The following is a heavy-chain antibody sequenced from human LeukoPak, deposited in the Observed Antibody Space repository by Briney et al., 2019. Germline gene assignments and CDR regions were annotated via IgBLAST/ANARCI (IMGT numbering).Heavy chain of an antibody. Sequence: GSLRLSCAASGFTFEDYGMSWVRQAPGKGLEWVSGIIGGGGSTYYADSVKGRFTISGDNSRNTLFLQMNSLRAEDTAVYYCAHGAMYQLDYWGQGTLVTVSS. CDR3: AHGAMYQLDY. V-gene: IGHV3-23*01. J-gene: IGHJ4*02. D-gene: IGHD2-2*01. CDR2: IIGGGGST. CDR1: GFTFEDYG.